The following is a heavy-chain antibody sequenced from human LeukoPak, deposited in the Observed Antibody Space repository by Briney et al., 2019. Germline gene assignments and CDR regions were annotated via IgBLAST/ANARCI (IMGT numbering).Heavy chain of an antibody. CDR1: GYTFTSYD. V-gene: IGHV1-8*01. Sequence: ASVKVSCKASGYTFTSYDINWVRQATGQGLEWMEWMNPNSGNTGYAQKFQGRVTMTRNTSISTAYMELSSLRSEDTAVYYCARDCTNRFCYYGMDVWGQGTTVTVSS. D-gene: IGHD2-8*01. CDR2: MNPNSGNT. J-gene: IGHJ6*02. CDR3: ARDCTNRFCYYGMDV.